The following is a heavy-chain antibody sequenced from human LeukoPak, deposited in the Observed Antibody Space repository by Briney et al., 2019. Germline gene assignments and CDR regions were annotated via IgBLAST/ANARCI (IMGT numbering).Heavy chain of an antibody. V-gene: IGHV4-30-2*01. J-gene: IGHJ3*01. Sequence: SEALSLTCTVSGDSISSGGYYCSWIRQPPGKGLEWIGYIYHSGESYFNPSLKSRVTMSVDKSKNQFSLNLTSVTAADTAVYYCARDYCSGGSCYFHVFDVWGQGTTVTVSS. CDR2: IYHSGES. CDR1: GDSISSGGYY. D-gene: IGHD2-15*01. CDR3: ARDYCSGGSCYFHVFDV.